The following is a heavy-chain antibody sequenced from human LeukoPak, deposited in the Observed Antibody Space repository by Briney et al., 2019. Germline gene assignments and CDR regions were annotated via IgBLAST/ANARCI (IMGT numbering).Heavy chain of an antibody. CDR2: IHSGGHI. Sequence: GGSLRLSCAASGFTVSSDYMSWVRQAPGKGLEWVSVIHSGGHIYYADSVKGRFTISRDDSKNTLYLQMTSLRAEDTAVYYCARTSIVGSIYFDYWGQGTLVTVSS. D-gene: IGHD1-26*01. J-gene: IGHJ4*02. V-gene: IGHV3-53*01. CDR3: ARTSIVGSIYFDY. CDR1: GFTVSSDY.